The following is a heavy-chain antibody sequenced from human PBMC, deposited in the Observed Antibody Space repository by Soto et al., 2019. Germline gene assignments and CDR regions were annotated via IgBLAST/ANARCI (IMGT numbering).Heavy chain of an antibody. CDR1: GFSFSTYS. Sequence: EVQLLESGGGLVQPGGSLRLSCAASGFSFSTYSMAWVRQTPGKGLAWVSGLSGGGSNTFYADSVQGRFTISVDNSKNTVYLQINSLRVEDTAVNYCARWDGYGDVWGQGTLVTVSS. CDR3: ARWDGYGDV. J-gene: IGHJ4*02. D-gene: IGHD4-17*01. V-gene: IGHV3-23*01. CDR2: LSGGGSNT.